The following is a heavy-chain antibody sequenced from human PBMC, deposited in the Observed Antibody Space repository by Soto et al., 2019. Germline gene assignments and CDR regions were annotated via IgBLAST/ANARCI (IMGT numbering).Heavy chain of an antibody. CDR1: GYGFTSYW. J-gene: IGHJ6*02. Sequence: GESLKISCKGSGYGFTSYWIAWVRQMPGKGLEWMGIIYPGDSDARYGPSFQGQVTISADKSISTAYLQWSRLKASDTGMYYCARPRSGSYRLDYYGMDVWGQGTTVTVSS. CDR3: ARPRSGSYRLDYYGMDV. D-gene: IGHD3-10*01. CDR2: IYPGDSDA. V-gene: IGHV5-51*01.